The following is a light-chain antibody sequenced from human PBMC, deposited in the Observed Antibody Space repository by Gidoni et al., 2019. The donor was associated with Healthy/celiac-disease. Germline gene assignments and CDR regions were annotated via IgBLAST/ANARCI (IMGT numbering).Light chain of an antibody. CDR2: DAS. J-gene: IGKJ5*01. CDR1: QDISNY. CDR3: QQYDNLPIT. V-gene: IGKV1-33*01. Sequence: DIQLPQSPSSLSASVGDRITITCQASQDISNYLNWYQQKPGKAPKLLIYDASNLETGVPSRFSGTGSGTDFTSTISILQPEDIATYYCQQYDNLPITFGQGTRLEIK.